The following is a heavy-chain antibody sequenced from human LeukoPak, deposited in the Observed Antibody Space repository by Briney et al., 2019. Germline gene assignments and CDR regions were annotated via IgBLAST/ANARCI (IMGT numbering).Heavy chain of an antibody. CDR1: GGSFSGYY. CDR2: INHSGST. CDR3: ERMSVLSLVVNSDAFDI. J-gene: IGHJ3*02. V-gene: IGHV4-34*01. D-gene: IGHD2-8*02. Sequence: SETLSLTCAVYGGSFSGYYWSWIRQPPGKGLEWIGEINHSGSTNYNPSLKRRVTISVDTSKNQFSLKLSSVTDADTAVYYCERMSVLSLVVNSDAFDIWGQGTMVTVSS.